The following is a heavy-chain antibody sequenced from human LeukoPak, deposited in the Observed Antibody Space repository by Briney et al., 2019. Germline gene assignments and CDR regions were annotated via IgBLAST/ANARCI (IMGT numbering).Heavy chain of an antibody. CDR3: AREAVGATHFDY. J-gene: IGHJ4*02. D-gene: IGHD1-26*01. CDR1: GFTFDDYA. V-gene: IGHV3-9*01. CDR2: ISWNSGSI. Sequence: GGSLRLSCAASGFTFDDYAMHWVRQAPGKGLEWVSGISWNSGSIGYADSVKGRFTISRDNAKNTLYLQMNSLRAEDTAVYYCAREAVGATHFDYWGQGTLVTVSS.